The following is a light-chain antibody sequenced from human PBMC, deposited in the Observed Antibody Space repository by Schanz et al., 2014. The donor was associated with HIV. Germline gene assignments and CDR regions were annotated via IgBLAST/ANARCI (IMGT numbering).Light chain of an antibody. V-gene: IGLV2-14*03. J-gene: IGLJ1*01. Sequence: QSALTQPASVSGSPGQSITVSCTGTNNDIGSYTYVAWYQQHPGKAPKVVVYGVFDRPSGVSNRFSGSKSGNTASLTIFDLQPEDEADYYCSSLSTSGAPVFGIGTKLTVL. CDR1: NNDIGSYTY. CDR2: GVF. CDR3: SSLSTSGAPV.